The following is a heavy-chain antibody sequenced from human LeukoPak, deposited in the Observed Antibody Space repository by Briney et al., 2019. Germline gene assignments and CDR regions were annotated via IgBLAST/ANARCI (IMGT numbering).Heavy chain of an antibody. Sequence: ASVKVSCKVSGYTLTELSMHWVRQAPGKGLEWMGGFDPEDGETIYAQKFQDRVTMTEDTSTDTAYMELSSLRSEDTAVYYCATGPVRFVGWPSSYYFDYWGQGTLVTVSS. J-gene: IGHJ4*02. CDR3: ATGPVRFVGWPSSYYFDY. V-gene: IGHV1-24*01. CDR1: GYTLTELS. CDR2: FDPEDGET. D-gene: IGHD2-15*01.